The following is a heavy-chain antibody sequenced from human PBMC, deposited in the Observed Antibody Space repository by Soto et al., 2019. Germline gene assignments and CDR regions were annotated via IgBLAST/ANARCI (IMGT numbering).Heavy chain of an antibody. J-gene: IGHJ3*02. Sequence: GASVKVSCKASGGTFSNYGISWVRQAPGQGLEWMGGIIPIFGTGIHAQKFQGRVTITADEPTSTVYMELSSLRSEDTAIYYCARDLNDSSSWFHGFDIWGQGTMVTVSS. V-gene: IGHV1-69*13. CDR3: ARDLNDSSSWFHGFDI. CDR1: GGTFSNYG. CDR2: IIPIFGTG. D-gene: IGHD6-13*01.